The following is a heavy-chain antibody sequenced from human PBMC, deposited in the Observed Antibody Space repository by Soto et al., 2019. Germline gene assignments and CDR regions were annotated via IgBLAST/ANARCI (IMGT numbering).Heavy chain of an antibody. Sequence: QVHLQQWGAGLLKPSEALSLTCAVYGGSFSGYYWSWIRQPPGKGLEWIGEINHSGSTNYNPSLNSRVTTSVEPSKSQFSLKLSSVTAADTAVYYCARVPHAGASYYCYYMDFWGKGTTVTVSS. CDR1: GGSFSGYY. CDR2: INHSGST. J-gene: IGHJ6*03. V-gene: IGHV4-34*01. D-gene: IGHD4-17*01. CDR3: ARVPHAGASYYCYYMDF.